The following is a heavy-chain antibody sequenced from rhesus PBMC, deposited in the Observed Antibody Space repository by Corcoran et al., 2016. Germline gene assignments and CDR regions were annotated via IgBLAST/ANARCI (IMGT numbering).Heavy chain of an antibody. CDR2: ISGSGANT. D-gene: IGHD4-23*01. CDR3: ARDGWWEVTTHYYFDY. V-gene: IGHV4-173*01. J-gene: IGHJ4*01. Sequence: QVQLQESGPGLVKPSETLSLTCAVSGGSISSNNWSWIRRPPGKGRGGIGRISGSGANTDYNPSLKTRVTSSTATSKNQFSLKLSSVTAADTAVYYCARDGWWEVTTHYYFDYWGQGVLVTVSS. CDR1: GGSISSNN.